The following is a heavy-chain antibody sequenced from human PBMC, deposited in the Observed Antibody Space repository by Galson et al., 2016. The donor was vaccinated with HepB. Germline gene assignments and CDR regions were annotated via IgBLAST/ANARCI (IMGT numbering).Heavy chain of an antibody. CDR3: ARSPPWSGYFDS. D-gene: IGHD3-3*01. V-gene: IGHV4-59*12. CDR1: GASISSYY. CDR2: IYHNGIT. Sequence: SETLSLTCTVSGASISSYYWSWIRQPPGKGLDYIGYIYHNGITNYNSSLKSRVTISLDMSKNQFSLKLTSVTAADTAVYYCARSPPWSGYFDSWGQGTLVTVSS. J-gene: IGHJ4*02.